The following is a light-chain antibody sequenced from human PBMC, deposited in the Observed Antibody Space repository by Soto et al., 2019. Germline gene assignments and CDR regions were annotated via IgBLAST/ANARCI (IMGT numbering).Light chain of an antibody. CDR1: QNIRND. V-gene: IGKV1-5*03. J-gene: IGKJ1*01. Sequence: DIQMTQSPSSLSASVGDRVTITCRASQNIRNDLGWYQQKPGKVPKLLIYEASSLESGVPSRFSGSRSGTEFTLAISSLRPDDSATYYCQQYNSYSQTFGQGTKVDIK. CDR3: QQYNSYSQT. CDR2: EAS.